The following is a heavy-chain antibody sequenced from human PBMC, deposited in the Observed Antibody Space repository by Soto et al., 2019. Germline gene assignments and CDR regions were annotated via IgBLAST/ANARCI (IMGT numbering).Heavy chain of an antibody. V-gene: IGHV1-69*06. Sequence: QVQLVQSGAEVKKPGSSVKISCRASGGTFNSYAVSWVRQAPGQGLEWMGGIIPVFGTADYAQNFHYRVIFTADTTATMVYMEFSSLQSEDTALYYCATVAASAFDMWGQGTMLTVSS. D-gene: IGHD2-15*01. CDR1: GGTFNSYA. CDR2: IIPVFGTA. J-gene: IGHJ4*01. CDR3: ATVAASAFDM.